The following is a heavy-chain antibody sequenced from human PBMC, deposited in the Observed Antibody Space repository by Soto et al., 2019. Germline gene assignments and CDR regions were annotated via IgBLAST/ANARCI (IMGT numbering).Heavy chain of an antibody. V-gene: IGHV4-39*01. CDR3: ASRQIAAAGTRGFWDYYYYYYGMDF. D-gene: IGHD6-13*01. CDR1: GGSISRSSYY. CDR2: IYYSGST. Sequence: SETLSLTCTVSGGSISRSSYYWGWIRQPPGKGLEWIGSIYYSGSTYYNPSLKSRVTISVDTSKNQFSLKLSSVTAADTAVYYCASRQIAAAGTRGFWDYYYYYYGMDFWGQGTTVTVSS. J-gene: IGHJ6*02.